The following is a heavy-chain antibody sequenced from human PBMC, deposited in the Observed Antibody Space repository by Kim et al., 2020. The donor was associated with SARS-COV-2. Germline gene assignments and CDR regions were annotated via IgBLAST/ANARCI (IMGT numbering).Heavy chain of an antibody. D-gene: IGHD1-26*01. CDR1: GYSFSTYW. Sequence: GESLKISCKGSGYSFSTYWIGWVRQMPGKGLEWMGIIYPGDSETKYSPSFQGQVTISADKSISTAYVQWSSLKASDTAMYYCARSHIVDYWGQGTLVTVSS. V-gene: IGHV5-51*01. CDR3: ARSHIVDY. J-gene: IGHJ4*02. CDR2: IYPGDSET.